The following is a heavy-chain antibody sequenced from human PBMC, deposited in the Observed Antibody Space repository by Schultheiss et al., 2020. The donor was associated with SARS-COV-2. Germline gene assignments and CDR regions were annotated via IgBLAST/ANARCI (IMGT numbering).Heavy chain of an antibody. V-gene: IGHV4-59*08. CDR2: IYYSGST. Sequence: SQTLSLTCAVSGGSISSYYWSWIRQPPGKGLEWIGYIYYSGSTNYNPSLKSRVTISVDTSKNQFSLKLSSVTAADTAVYYCARVSYYDSSGYYSDYWGRGTLVTVSS. J-gene: IGHJ4*02. CDR1: GGSISSYY. CDR3: ARVSYYDSSGYYSDY. D-gene: IGHD3-22*01.